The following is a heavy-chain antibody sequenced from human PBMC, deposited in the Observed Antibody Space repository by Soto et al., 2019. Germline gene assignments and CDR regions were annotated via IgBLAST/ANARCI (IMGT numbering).Heavy chain of an antibody. D-gene: IGHD1-1*01. V-gene: IGHV3-11*06. CDR3: ARKRRNNWFDP. CDR2: ISSSSIYT. J-gene: IGHJ5*02. CDR1: VFTFSDYY. Sequence: GALRLSCAASVFTFSDYYMSWIRQAPGKGLEWVSYISSSSIYTNYADSVKGRFTISRDNAKNSLYLQMNSLRAEDTAVYYCARKRRNNWFDPWGQGTLVTVSS.